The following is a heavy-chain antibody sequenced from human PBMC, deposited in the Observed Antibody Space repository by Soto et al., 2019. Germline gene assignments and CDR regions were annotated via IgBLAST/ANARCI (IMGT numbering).Heavy chain of an antibody. CDR2: ISYDGSNK. D-gene: IGHD6-19*01. CDR3: ASATSGWYKDAFDI. Sequence: QVQVVESGGGVVQPGRSLRLSCAASGFTFSSYAMYWVRQAPGKGLEWVAVISYDGSNKYDADSVKGRFTISRDNSKNTLYLQMTRRRAEDTAVYYCASATSGWYKDAFDIWGQGTMVTVSS. CDR1: GFTFSSYA. J-gene: IGHJ3*02. V-gene: IGHV3-30-3*01.